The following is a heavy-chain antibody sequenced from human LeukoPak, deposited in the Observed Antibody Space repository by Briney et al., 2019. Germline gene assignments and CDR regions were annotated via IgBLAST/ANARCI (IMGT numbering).Heavy chain of an antibody. CDR3: ARCRLGYSSYMDV. V-gene: IGHV3-48*03. CDR2: ISSSGSTI. J-gene: IGHJ6*02. Sequence: AGSLRLSCAASGFTFSSYEMSWVRQAPGKGLEWVSYISSSGSTIYYADSVNGRFTISRDNAKNSLFLQMTSMRAEATAVYYCARCRLGYSSYMDVWGQGTTVTVSS. CDR1: GFTFSSYE. D-gene: IGHD6-19*01.